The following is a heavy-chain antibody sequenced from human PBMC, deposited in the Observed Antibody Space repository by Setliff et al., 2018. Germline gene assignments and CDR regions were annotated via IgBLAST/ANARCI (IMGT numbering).Heavy chain of an antibody. Sequence: ASVKVSCAASGFTFSSYSMNWVRQAPGKGLEWVSSISSSSSYIYYADSVKGRFTISRDNAKNSLYLQMNSLRAEDTAVYYCARRWELRAESSPYTIDYWGQGTLVTVSS. V-gene: IGHV3-21*01. CDR1: GFTFSSYS. CDR2: ISSSSSYI. CDR3: ARRWELRAESSPYTIDY. J-gene: IGHJ4*02. D-gene: IGHD1-26*01.